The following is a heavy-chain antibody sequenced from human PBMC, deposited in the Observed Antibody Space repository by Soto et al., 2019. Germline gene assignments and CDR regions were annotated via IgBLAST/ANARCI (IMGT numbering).Heavy chain of an antibody. Sequence: QVQLVQSGAEVKKSGASVKVSCKASGYTFTSYYMHWVRQAPGQGLEWMGIINPSGGSTSYAQKFQGRVTMTRDTSTSTVYMELSSLRSEDTAVYFCASPLPTRIMLYASDAFDIWGQGTMVTVSS. V-gene: IGHV1-46*01. CDR2: INPSGGST. CDR1: GYTFTSYY. D-gene: IGHD2-8*01. J-gene: IGHJ3*02. CDR3: ASPLPTRIMLYASDAFDI.